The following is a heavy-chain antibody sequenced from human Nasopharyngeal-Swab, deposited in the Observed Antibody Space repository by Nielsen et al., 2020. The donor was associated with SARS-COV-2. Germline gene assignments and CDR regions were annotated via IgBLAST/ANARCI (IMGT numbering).Heavy chain of an antibody. CDR2: MSGNGRQI. V-gene: IGHV3-23*01. J-gene: IGHJ5*02. Sequence: VRQAPGKGLEWVAGMSGNGRQIYYADFVKGRFTISRDNSLQTLYLEMNRLRVDDTAIYHCAKGADYGDYAGWFDPWGQGTQVTVSS. CDR3: AKGADYGDYAGWFDP. D-gene: IGHD4-17*01.